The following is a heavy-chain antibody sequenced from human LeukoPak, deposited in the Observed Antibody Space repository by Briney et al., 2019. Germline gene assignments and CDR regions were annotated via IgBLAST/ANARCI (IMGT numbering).Heavy chain of an antibody. V-gene: IGHV4-59*08. CDR1: GDSISGYY. Sequence: SETLSLTCTVPGDSISGYYWSWIRQPPGKGLEWIGYIYYSGSTNYNPSLKSRVTISVDTSKNQFSLKLSSVTAADTAVYYCARGYYDSSGYWLFYFDYWGQGTLVTVSS. CDR2: IYYSGST. D-gene: IGHD3-22*01. J-gene: IGHJ4*02. CDR3: ARGYYDSSGYWLFYFDY.